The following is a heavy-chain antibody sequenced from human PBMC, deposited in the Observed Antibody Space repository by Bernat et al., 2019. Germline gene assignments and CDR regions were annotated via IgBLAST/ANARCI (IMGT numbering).Heavy chain of an antibody. CDR3: AKVAYYYGSGSYSYYFDY. V-gene: IGHV3-30*18. D-gene: IGHD3-10*01. CDR1: GFTFSSYG. J-gene: IGHJ4*02. CDR2: ISYDGSNK. Sequence: QVQLVESGGGVVQPGRSLRLSCAASGFTFSSYGMHWVRQAPGKGLEWVAVISYDGSNKYYADSVKGRFTISRDNSKNTLYLQMNSLRAEDTAVYYCAKVAYYYGSGSYSYYFDYWGQGTLVTVSS.